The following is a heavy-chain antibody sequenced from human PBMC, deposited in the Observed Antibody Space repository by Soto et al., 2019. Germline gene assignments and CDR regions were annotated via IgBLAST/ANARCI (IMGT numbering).Heavy chain of an antibody. Sequence: QERLVQSGAEVKKPGSSMKISCKASGGLFSSFAISWVRQAPGRGLERMGGIIPVFGTTNYAQKFQDRVTITADESTNTAAMELSSLRYEDTAIYYCAMGGSPYVWFNEFWGQGALVTVTA. V-gene: IGHV1-69*01. J-gene: IGHJ4*02. CDR1: GGLFSSFA. D-gene: IGHD1-26*01. CDR3: AMGGSPYVWFNEF. CDR2: IIPVFGTT.